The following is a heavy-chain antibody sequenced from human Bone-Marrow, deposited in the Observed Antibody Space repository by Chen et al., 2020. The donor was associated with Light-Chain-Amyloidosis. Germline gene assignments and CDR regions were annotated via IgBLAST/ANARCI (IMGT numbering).Heavy chain of an antibody. J-gene: IGHJ4*02. CDR2: INHRGGT. Sequence: QVQPQQSGAGLVQPSATLTPTCTVHGGSFSGNSWNWIRQPPGKGLEWIGEINHRGGTNYKPSLKSRVTRSLDTSKNPFSLKLDSVTAADTAVYYCARSPDRGDYRFDYWGQGAPVTVSS. V-gene: IGHV4-34*02. D-gene: IGHD3-16*01. CDR3: ARSPDRGDYRFDY. CDR1: GGSFSGNS.